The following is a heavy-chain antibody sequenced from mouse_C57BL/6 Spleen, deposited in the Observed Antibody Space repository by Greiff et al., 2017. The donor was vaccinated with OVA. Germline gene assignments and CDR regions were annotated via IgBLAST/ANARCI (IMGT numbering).Heavy chain of an antibody. J-gene: IGHJ1*03. CDR3: AREVVATDFDV. Sequence: VQLQQSGPELVKPGASVKISCKASGYTFTDYYMNWVKQSHGKSLEWIGDINPNNGGTSYNQKFKGKATLTVDKSSSTAYMELRSLTSEDSAVYYCAREVVATDFDVWGTGTTVTVSS. CDR2: INPNNGGT. D-gene: IGHD1-1*01. CDR1: GYTFTDYY. V-gene: IGHV1-26*01.